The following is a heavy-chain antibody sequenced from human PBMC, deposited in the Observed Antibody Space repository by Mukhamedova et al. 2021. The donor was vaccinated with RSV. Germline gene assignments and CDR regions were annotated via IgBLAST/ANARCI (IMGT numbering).Heavy chain of an antibody. CDR3: ARQMRGSSGYYSRRYYFDY. V-gene: IGHV4-59*08. Sequence: IRQPPGKGLEWIGYIYYSGSTNYNPSLKSRVTISVYTSKNQFSLKLSSVTASDTSVYYCARQMRGSSGYYSRRYYFDYCGQGTLV. D-gene: IGHD3-22*01. J-gene: IGHJ4*02. CDR2: IYYSGST.